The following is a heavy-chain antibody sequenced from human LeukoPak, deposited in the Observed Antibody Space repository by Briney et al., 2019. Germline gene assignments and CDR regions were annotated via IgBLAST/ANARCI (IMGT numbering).Heavy chain of an antibody. Sequence: GGSLRLSCAASGFTFSNAWMSWVRQAPGKGLEWVGRIKSKTDGGTTDYAAPVKGRFTISRDDSKNTLYLQMNSLKTEDTAVYYCTTEPRHTGYSSGCRWCYWGQGTLVTVPS. V-gene: IGHV3-15*01. CDR2: IKSKTDGGTT. CDR3: TTEPRHTGYSSGCRWCY. J-gene: IGHJ4*02. CDR1: GFTFSNAW. D-gene: IGHD6-19*01.